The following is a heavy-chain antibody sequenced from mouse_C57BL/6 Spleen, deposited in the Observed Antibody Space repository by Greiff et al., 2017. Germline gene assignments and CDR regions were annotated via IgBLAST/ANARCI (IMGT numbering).Heavy chain of an antibody. CDR3: ARGPYDYDVGD. J-gene: IGHJ2*01. D-gene: IGHD2-4*01. Sequence: VQLKQSGPVLVKPGASVKMSCKASGYTFTDYYMNWVKQSHGKSLEWIGVINPYNGGTSYNQKFKGKATLTVDKSSSTAYMELNSLTSEDSAVYYCARGPYDYDVGDWGQGTTLTVSS. V-gene: IGHV1-19*01. CDR1: GYTFTDYY. CDR2: INPYNGGT.